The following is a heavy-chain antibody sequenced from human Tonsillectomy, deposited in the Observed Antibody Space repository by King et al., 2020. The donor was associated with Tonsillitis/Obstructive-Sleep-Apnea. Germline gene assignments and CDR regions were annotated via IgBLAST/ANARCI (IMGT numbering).Heavy chain of an antibody. Sequence: QLQESGPGLVKPSETLSLTCTVSGGSISSSSYYWGWIRQPPGKGLEWIGSIYYSGSTYYNPSLKSRVTISVDTSKNQFSLKLSSVTAADTAVYYSARRPSIATGVSGYYYMDVWGKGTTVTVSS. V-gene: IGHV4-39*01. D-gene: IGHD6-6*01. J-gene: IGHJ6*03. CDR2: IYYSGST. CDR3: ARRPSIATGVSGYYYMDV. CDR1: GGSISSSSYY.